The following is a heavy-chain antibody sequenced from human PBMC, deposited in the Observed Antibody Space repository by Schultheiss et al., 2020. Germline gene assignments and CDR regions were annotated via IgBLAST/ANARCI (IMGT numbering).Heavy chain of an antibody. CDR2: ISSSSSYT. J-gene: IGHJ5*02. V-gene: IGHV3-21*05. Sequence: GGSLRLSCAASGFTFSSYEMKWVRQAPGKGLGWVSHISSSSSYTNYADSVKGRFTISRDNAKNSLYLQMNSLRAEDTAVYYCARDQYPLAFDPWGQGSLVTVSS. D-gene: IGHD4-11*01. CDR3: ARDQYPLAFDP. CDR1: GFTFSSYE.